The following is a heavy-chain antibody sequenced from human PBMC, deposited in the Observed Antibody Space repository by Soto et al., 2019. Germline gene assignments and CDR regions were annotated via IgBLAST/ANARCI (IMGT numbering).Heavy chain of an antibody. CDR2: IYHSGST. V-gene: IGHV4-4*02. Sequence: SETLSLTCAVSSGSISSSNWWSWVRQPPGKGLEWIGEIYHSGSTNYNPSLKSRVTISVDKSKNQFSLKLSSVTAADTAVYYCARGYCSGGSCYPSGYFDYWGQGTLVTVSS. CDR1: SGSISSSNW. J-gene: IGHJ4*02. CDR3: ARGYCSGGSCYPSGYFDY. D-gene: IGHD2-15*01.